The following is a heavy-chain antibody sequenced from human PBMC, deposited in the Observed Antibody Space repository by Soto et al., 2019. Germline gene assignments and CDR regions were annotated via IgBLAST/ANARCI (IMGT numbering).Heavy chain of an antibody. V-gene: IGHV3-48*01. D-gene: IGHD3-9*01. CDR3: AREYDILNWFDP. CDR1: GFTFGDYA. J-gene: IGHJ5*02. CDR2: ISSSSSTI. Sequence: GGSLRLSCEASGFTFGDYAMSWVRQAPGKGLEWVSYISSSSSTIYYADSVKGRFTISRDNAKNSLYLQMNSLRAEDTAVYYCAREYDILNWFDPWGQGTLVTVSS.